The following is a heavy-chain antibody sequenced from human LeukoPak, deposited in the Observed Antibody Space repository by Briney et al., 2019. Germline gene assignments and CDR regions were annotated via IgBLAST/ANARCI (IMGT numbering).Heavy chain of an antibody. V-gene: IGHV3-30*04. CDR2: ISYDGSNK. J-gene: IGHJ5*02. D-gene: IGHD1-26*01. Sequence: GGSLRLSCAASGFTFSSYAMHWVRQAPGKGLEWVAVISYDGSNKYYADSVKGRFTISRDNSKNTLYLQMNSLRAEDTAVYYCAREGGYNWFDPWGQGTLVTVSS. CDR1: GFTFSSYA. CDR3: AREGGYNWFDP.